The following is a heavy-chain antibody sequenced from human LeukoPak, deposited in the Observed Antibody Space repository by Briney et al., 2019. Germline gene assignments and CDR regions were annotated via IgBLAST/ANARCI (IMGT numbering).Heavy chain of an antibody. D-gene: IGHD5-12*01. CDR1: GGSISSYY. J-gene: IGHJ6*02. V-gene: IGHV4-4*07. CDR3: ARVDFSGYHPYYYYGMDV. CDR2: XXXXGST. Sequence: PSETLSLTCTVSGGSISSYYWSWIRQPAGKXXXXXXXXXXXGSTNYNPSLKSRVTMSVDTSKNQFSLKLSSVTAADTAVYYCARVDFSGYHPYYYYGMDVWGQGTTVTVSS.